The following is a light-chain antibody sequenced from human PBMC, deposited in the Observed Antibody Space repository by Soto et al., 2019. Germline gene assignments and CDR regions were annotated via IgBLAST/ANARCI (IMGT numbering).Light chain of an antibody. J-gene: IGKJ4*01. CDR2: DVF. V-gene: IGKV1-33*01. CDR1: QTISSW. CDR3: QQYESLPT. Sequence: DIQMTQSPSTLSGSVGDRVTITFRASQTISSWLAWYQQKPGKAPKLLIYDVFNLETGVPSRFSGSGSVTHFTFTISSLQPEDVATYYCQQYESLPTFGGGTKVDIK.